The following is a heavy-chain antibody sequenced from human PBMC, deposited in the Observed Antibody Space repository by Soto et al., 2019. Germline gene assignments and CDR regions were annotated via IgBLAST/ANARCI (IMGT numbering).Heavy chain of an antibody. D-gene: IGHD1-7*01. Sequence: SDTLSLTCTVSGASVNTADHYWSWIRQPPGQGLEWIGYIYYSGSTYYNPSLKSRVTISVDTSKNQFSLKLSSVTAADTAVYYCARHELGGFFDYWGQGTMVTLSS. CDR3: ARHELGGFFDY. V-gene: IGHV4-61*08. J-gene: IGHJ4*02. CDR1: GASVNTADHY. CDR2: IYYSGST.